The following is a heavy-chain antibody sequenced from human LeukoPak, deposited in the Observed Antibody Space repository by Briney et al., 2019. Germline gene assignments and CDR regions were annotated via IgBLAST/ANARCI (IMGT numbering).Heavy chain of an antibody. J-gene: IGHJ3*02. D-gene: IGHD2-15*01. CDR3: ARSELSCSGGSCPTRYAFDI. CDR1: GDSISYFY. Sequence: SETLSLTCSVSGDSISYFYWSWIRQPAGKGLEWIGRFYTSGTTNYNPSLKSRVTISVDTSKNQFSLKLRSVTAADTALYYCARSELSCSGGSCPTRYAFDIWGQGTVVTASS. V-gene: IGHV4-4*07. CDR2: FYTSGTT.